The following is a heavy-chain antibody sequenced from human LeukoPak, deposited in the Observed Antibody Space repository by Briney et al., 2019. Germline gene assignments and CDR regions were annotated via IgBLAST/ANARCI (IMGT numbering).Heavy chain of an antibody. CDR1: GYTLTELA. CDR3: ATARVRRPDYYYCYGMDV. V-gene: IGHV1-24*01. Sequence: ASVKVSCKVSGYTLTELAMNWVRQAPGKGLEWMGGFDPENGETNYAQKLQGRVTMTEDTSTDTAYMVLSSLRSDDTAVYYCATARVRRPDYYYCYGMDVWGQGTTVTVSS. CDR2: FDPENGET. J-gene: IGHJ6*02.